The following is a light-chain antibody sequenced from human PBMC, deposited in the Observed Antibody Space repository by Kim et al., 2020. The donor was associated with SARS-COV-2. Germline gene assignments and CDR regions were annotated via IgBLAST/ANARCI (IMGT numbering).Light chain of an antibody. V-gene: IGKV1-33*01. J-gene: IGKJ2*01. CDR3: QQYDNLPGYT. CDR2: EAS. CDR1: QDISND. Sequence: AAVGNKVAIAFQASQDISNDVSWYKQIADNAPNLLIYEASHVKAGVQSRLSVSGCGTDFAFTIDSLQPEDNATYDYQQYDNLPGYTFGQGTKVEI.